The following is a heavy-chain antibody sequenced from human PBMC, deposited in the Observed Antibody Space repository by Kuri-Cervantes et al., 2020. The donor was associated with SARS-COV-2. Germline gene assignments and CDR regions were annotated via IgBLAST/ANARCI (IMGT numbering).Heavy chain of an antibody. V-gene: IGHV4-39*01. CDR3: ARVRVGSSRPVDY. J-gene: IGHJ4*02. CDR1: GGSISSSSYY. D-gene: IGHD6-13*01. CDR2: IYYSGST. Sequence: GSLCLSCTVSGGSISSSSYYWGWIRQPPGKGLEWIGSIYYSGSTYYNPSLKSRVTISVDTSKNQFSLKLSSVTAADTAVYYCARVRVGSSRPVDYWGQGTLVTVSS.